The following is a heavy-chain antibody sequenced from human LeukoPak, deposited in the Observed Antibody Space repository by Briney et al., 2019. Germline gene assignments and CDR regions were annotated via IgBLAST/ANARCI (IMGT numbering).Heavy chain of an antibody. Sequence: ASVKVSCKASGYTFTSYGISWVRQAPGQGLEWMGWISTYNGNTNYAQKLQGRVTMTTDTSTSTAYMELRSLRSDDTAVYYCARSVVPAAINWFDPWGQGTLVTVSS. CDR1: GYTFTSYG. V-gene: IGHV1-18*01. J-gene: IGHJ5*02. CDR3: ARSVVPAAINWFDP. D-gene: IGHD2-2*01. CDR2: ISTYNGNT.